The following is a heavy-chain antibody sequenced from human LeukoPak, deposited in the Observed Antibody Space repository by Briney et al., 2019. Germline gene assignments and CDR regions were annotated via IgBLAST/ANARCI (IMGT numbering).Heavy chain of an antibody. V-gene: IGHV4-31*03. D-gene: IGHD3-22*01. CDR3: ARGADSSGFYAEYYFDS. CDR2: IYHSGTT. Sequence: MTSETLSLTCNVSGASVTSGVYYWSWLRHHPAKGLEWIGYIYHSGTTFYNSIHKSRVSISVDTSKNQFSLKLTSVTAADTAVYFCARGADSSGFYAEYYFDSWGQGILVTVSS. J-gene: IGHJ4*02. CDR1: GASVTSGVYY.